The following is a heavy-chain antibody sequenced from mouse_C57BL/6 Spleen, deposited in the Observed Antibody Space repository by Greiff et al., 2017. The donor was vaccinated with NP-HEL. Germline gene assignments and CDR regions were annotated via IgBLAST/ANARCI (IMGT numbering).Heavy chain of an antibody. CDR3: AREPYDYDWYFDV. J-gene: IGHJ1*03. D-gene: IGHD2-4*01. V-gene: IGHV5-16*01. Sequence: EVQLVESEGGLVQPGSSMKLSCTASGFTFSDYYMAWVRQVPEKGLEWVANINYDGSSTYYLDSLKSRFIISRDNAKNILYLQMSSLKSEDTATYYCAREPYDYDWYFDVWGTGTTVTVSS. CDR2: INYDGSST. CDR1: GFTFSDYY.